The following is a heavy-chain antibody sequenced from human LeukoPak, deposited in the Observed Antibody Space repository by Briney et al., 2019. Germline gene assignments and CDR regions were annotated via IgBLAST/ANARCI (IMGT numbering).Heavy chain of an antibody. CDR3: AREVLSRLERGYFDY. J-gene: IGHJ4*02. D-gene: IGHD1-1*01. Sequence: SVKVSCKASGGTFSSYAISWVRQAPGQGLEWMGGIIPIFGTANYAQKFQGRVTITADESTSTAYMELSSLRSEDTAVYYCAREVLSRLERGYFDYWGQGTLVSVSS. CDR1: GGTFSSYA. V-gene: IGHV1-69*13. CDR2: IIPIFGTA.